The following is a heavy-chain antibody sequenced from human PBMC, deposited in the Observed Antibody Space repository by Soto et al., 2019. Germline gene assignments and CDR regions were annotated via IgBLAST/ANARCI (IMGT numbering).Heavy chain of an antibody. CDR1: GGSISSYY. Sequence: SETLSLTCTVSGGSISSYYWSWIRQPPGKGLEWIGYIYYSGSTNYNPSLKSRVTISVDTSKNQFSLKLSSVTAADTAVYYCARSRSDPHIAAAGYDYWGQGTLVTVSS. D-gene: IGHD6-13*01. J-gene: IGHJ4*02. CDR2: IYYSGST. CDR3: ARSRSDPHIAAAGYDY. V-gene: IGHV4-59*01.